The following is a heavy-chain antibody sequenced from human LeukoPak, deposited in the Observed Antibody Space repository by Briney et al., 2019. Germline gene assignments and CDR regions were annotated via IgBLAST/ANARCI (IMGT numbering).Heavy chain of an antibody. J-gene: IGHJ4*02. CDR1: GFLFSTYT. D-gene: IGHD1-1*01. CDR3: ARTSRRGGFDY. V-gene: IGHV3-48*04. Sequence: AGGSLRLSCEASGFLFSTYTMNWVRQTPGKGLEWLSKIRGSSNSIDYVDSVRGRFTISRGDNSLFLQMNSLRAEDTGVYYCARTSRRGGFDYWGQGTLVTVSS. CDR2: IRGSSNSI.